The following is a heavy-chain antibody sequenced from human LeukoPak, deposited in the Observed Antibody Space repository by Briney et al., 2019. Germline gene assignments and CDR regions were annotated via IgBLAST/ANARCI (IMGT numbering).Heavy chain of an antibody. V-gene: IGHV1-2*02. Sequence: ASVKVSCKASGYTFTGYYMHWVRQAPGQGLEWMGWINPNSGGTNYAQKFQGRVTMTRDTSISTAYMELSRLRSDDTAVYYCASVDYDSSGYYVNWFHPWGQGTLLTVSS. D-gene: IGHD3-22*01. CDR3: ASVDYDSSGYYVNWFHP. CDR1: GYTFTGYY. J-gene: IGHJ5*02. CDR2: INPNSGGT.